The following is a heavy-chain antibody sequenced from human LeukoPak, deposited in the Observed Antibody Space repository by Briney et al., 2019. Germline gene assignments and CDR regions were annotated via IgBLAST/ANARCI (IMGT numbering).Heavy chain of an antibody. D-gene: IGHD1-26*01. V-gene: IGHV3-23*01. J-gene: IGHJ4*02. CDR2: ISGSGGST. CDR3: AKGMYRAPYYFAY. Sequence: PGGSLRLSCAASGFTFSSYAMTWVRQAPGKGLEWVSAISGSGGSTYYADSVKGRFTISRDNSKNTLYLQMNSLRAEDTAVYYCAKGMYRAPYYFAYWGQGTLVTVSS. CDR1: GFTFSSYA.